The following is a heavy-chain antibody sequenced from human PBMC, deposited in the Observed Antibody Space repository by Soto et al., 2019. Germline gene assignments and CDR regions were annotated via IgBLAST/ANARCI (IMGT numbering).Heavy chain of an antibody. CDR2: IYPGDSDT. Sequence: PXESLKISCKGSGYSFTSYWIGWVRQIPGKGLEWMGIIYPGDSDTRYSPSFQGQVTISADKSISTAYLQWSSLKASDTAMYYCARAFTYDSSAPRGGMDVWGQGTTVTVSS. CDR3: ARAFTYDSSAPRGGMDV. CDR1: GYSFTSYW. D-gene: IGHD3-22*01. V-gene: IGHV5-51*01. J-gene: IGHJ6*02.